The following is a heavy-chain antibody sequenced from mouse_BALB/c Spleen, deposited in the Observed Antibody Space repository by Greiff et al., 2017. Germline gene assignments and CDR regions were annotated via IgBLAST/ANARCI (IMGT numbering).Heavy chain of an antibody. Sequence: VQLQQSGPELVKPGASVKMSCKASGYTFTSYVMHWVQQKPGQGLEWIGYINPYNDGTKYNAKFKGKATLTSDKSSSTAYMELSSLTSEDSAIYYDTRGITTATGAMDYWGQGTSVTVSS. CDR3: TRGITTATGAMDY. D-gene: IGHD1-2*01. J-gene: IGHJ4*01. V-gene: IGHV1-14*01. CDR2: INPYNDGT. CDR1: GYTFTSYV.